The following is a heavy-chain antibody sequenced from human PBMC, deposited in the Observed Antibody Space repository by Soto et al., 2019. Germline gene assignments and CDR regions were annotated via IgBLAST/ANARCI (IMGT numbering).Heavy chain of an antibody. Sequence: ASVKISCEVSGYTLSDLSIHWVRKAPGKGLEWMGGFDPEDGETIYAQKFQGRVTMTEDTSTDTAYMELSSLRSEDTAVYYCATDLPPVSSSWPSDYYYYGMDVWGQGTTVTVSS. CDR1: GYTLSDLS. J-gene: IGHJ6*02. D-gene: IGHD6-13*01. CDR3: ATDLPPVSSSWPSDYYYYGMDV. V-gene: IGHV1-24*01. CDR2: FDPEDGET.